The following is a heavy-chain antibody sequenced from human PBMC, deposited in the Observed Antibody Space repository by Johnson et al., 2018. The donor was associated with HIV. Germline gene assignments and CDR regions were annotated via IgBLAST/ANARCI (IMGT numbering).Heavy chain of an antibody. CDR3: ATVWRNEGRHSFDV. D-gene: IGHD1-1*01. CDR2: ISGSGGCT. CDR1: GFTFSSYA. J-gene: IGHJ3*01. V-gene: IGHV3-23*04. Sequence: VQLVESGGGLVQPGGSLRLSCAASGFTFSSYAMSWVRQAPGKGLEWVSAISGSGGCTYYADSVKGRFTISRDNAKNSLYLQMNSLRAEDTALYYCATVWRNEGRHSFDVWGQGTMVAVSS.